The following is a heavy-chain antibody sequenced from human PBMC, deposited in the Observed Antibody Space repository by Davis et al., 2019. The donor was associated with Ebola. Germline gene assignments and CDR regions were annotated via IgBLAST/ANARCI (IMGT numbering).Heavy chain of an antibody. CDR2: MNPNSGNT. Sequence: ASVKVSCKASGYTFTSYDINWVRQATGQGLEWMGWMNPNSGNTGYAQKFQGRVTMTRNTSISTAYMELSSLRSGDTAVYYCARLQVRLVRDYYYYYGMDVWGQGTTVTVSS. D-gene: IGHD6-19*01. CDR1: GYTFTSYD. CDR3: ARLQVRLVRDYYYYYGMDV. J-gene: IGHJ6*02. V-gene: IGHV1-8*01.